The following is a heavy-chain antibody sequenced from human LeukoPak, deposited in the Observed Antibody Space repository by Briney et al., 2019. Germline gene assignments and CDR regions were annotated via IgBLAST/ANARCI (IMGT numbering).Heavy chain of an antibody. J-gene: IGHJ4*02. CDR3: ARISALYGDYVPNAFDY. CDR2: IKQDGSEK. D-gene: IGHD4-17*01. CDR1: GFTFSSYW. V-gene: IGHV3-7*01. Sequence: PGGSLRLSCAASGFTFSSYWMSWVRQAPGKGLEWVANIKQDGSEKYYVDSVKGRFTIPRDNAENSLYLQMNSLRAEDTAVYYCARISALYGDYVPNAFDYWGQGTLVTVSS.